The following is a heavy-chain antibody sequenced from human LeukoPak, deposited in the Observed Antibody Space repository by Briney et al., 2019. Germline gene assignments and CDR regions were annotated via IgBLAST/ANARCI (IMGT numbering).Heavy chain of an antibody. CDR3: ARRSSPDYYYYYMDV. Sequence: GGSLRLSCAASGFTFTTYEMNWVRQAPGQGLEWISYIDNSGSVIIYADSVKGRFTISRDNAKNSVDLQMNSLRAEDTAVYYCARRSSPDYYYYYMDVWGKGTTVTISS. CDR2: IDNSGSVI. V-gene: IGHV3-48*03. CDR1: GFTFTTYE. J-gene: IGHJ6*03. D-gene: IGHD6-19*01.